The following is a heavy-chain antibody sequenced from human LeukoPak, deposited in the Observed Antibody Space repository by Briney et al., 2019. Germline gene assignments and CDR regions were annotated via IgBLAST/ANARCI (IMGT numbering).Heavy chain of an antibody. J-gene: IGHJ4*02. V-gene: IGHV4-4*07. CDR2: IFTTGST. D-gene: IGHD3-10*01. Sequence: SSETLSLTCTVSGNSISSYYWSWIRQPTGKGLEWIGRIFTTGSTNYNPSLKSRVAMSVDTSKNQFSLKLSSVTAAETAVYYCARLLRGDRGYFDYWGQGTLVTVSS. CDR1: GNSISSYY. CDR3: ARLLRGDRGYFDY.